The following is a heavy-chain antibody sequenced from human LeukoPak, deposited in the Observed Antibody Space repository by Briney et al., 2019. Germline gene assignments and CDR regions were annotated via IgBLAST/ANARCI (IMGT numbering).Heavy chain of an antibody. J-gene: IGHJ4*02. D-gene: IGHD3-16*01. V-gene: IGHV3-53*01. CDR2: VYSDDIR. CDR1: GVAVSSSY. CDR3: TRDSTTFRFGY. Sequence: GGSLRLSCAASGVAVSSSYMSWVRQAPGKGLEWVSIVYSDDIRYYVDSVKGRFSISRDTSRNTLYLQMNSLRAEDTAVYYCTRDSTTFRFGYWGQGTLVTVSS.